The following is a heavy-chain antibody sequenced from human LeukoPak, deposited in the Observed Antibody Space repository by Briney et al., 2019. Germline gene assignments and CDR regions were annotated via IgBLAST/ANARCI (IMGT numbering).Heavy chain of an antibody. CDR2: IHETGDS. V-gene: IGHV3-69-1*02. J-gene: IGHJ4*02. CDR3: AATGR. CDR1: GLALRNYH. Sequence: GGSLRLSCVGSGLALRNYHVTWVRQAPGKGLEWVADIHETGDSHYADSVKGRFTISRENAKNSVYLQMNSLRADDTAVYYFAATGRWGQGTLVAVSS.